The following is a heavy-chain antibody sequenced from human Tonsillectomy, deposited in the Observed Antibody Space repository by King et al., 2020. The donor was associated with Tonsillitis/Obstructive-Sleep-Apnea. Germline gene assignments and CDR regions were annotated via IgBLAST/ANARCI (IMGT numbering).Heavy chain of an antibody. V-gene: IGHV5-51*01. CDR1: GYSFTKYW. D-gene: IGHD1-7*01. CDR3: ARQGGKTGTMWYFDL. CDR2: IYPGDSDT. J-gene: IGHJ2*01. Sequence: QLVQSGAEVKKPGESLKISCKGSGYSFTKYWIGWVRQMPGKGLDWMGIIYPGDSDTRYTPSFQGQVTISAEKSISTAYLQWSSLKASDTAIYYCARQGGKTGTMWYFDLWGRDTLVTVSS.